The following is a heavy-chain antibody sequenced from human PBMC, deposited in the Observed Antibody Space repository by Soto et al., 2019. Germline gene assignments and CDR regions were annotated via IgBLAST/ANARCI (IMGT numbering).Heavy chain of an antibody. CDR1: GYSFTSYW. CDR3: ARPSYGGNSAYYYYYGMDV. J-gene: IGHJ6*02. CDR2: IDPSDSYT. Sequence: GESLKISCKGSGYSFTSYWISWVRQMPGKGLEWMGRIDPSDSYTNYSPSFQGHVTISADKSISTAYLQWSSLKASDTAMYYCARPSYGGNSAYYYYYGMDVWGQGTTVTVSS. D-gene: IGHD4-17*01. V-gene: IGHV5-10-1*01.